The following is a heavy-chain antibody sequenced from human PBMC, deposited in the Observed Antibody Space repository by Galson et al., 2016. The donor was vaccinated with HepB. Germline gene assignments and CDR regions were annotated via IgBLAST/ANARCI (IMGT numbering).Heavy chain of an antibody. J-gene: IGHJ6*02. D-gene: IGHD2-2*01. Sequence: SVKVSCKASGGTFSSYAISWVRQAPGQGLEWMGGIIPIFGTANYAQKFQGRVTITADESTSTAYMELSSLRSEDTAVYYCATRVAVPAAMRVAGYYYGMDVWGQGTTVTVSS. V-gene: IGHV1-69*13. CDR3: ATRVAVPAAMRVAGYYYGMDV. CDR1: GGTFSSYA. CDR2: IIPIFGTA.